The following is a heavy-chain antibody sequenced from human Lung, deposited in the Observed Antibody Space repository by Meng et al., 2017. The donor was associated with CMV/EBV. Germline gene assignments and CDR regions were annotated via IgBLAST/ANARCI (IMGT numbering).Heavy chain of an antibody. CDR3: ARDASVTVFWSGSQADY. J-gene: IGHJ4*02. D-gene: IGHD3-3*01. Sequence: QFLWVLLGYVLNEPVAAVKVARKVSGDTLSELSLHWVRQAPGKGLELMGGFDPEDGETIYAQKFQGRVTMTEDTSTDTAYMELSSLRSEDTAVYYCARDASVTVFWSGSQADYWGQGTLVTVSS. CDR2: FDPEDGET. V-gene: IGHV1-24*01. CDR1: GDTLSELS.